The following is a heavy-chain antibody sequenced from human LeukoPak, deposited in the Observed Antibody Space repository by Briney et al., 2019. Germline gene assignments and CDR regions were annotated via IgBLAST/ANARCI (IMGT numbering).Heavy chain of an antibody. D-gene: IGHD3-22*01. Sequence: KTSETLSLTCTVSGGSISSYYWSWIRQPPGKGLEWIGYIYYSGSTNYNPSLKSRVAMSVDTSKNQFSLKLSSVTAADTAVYYCARDLGYYDSSGIAFDIWGQGTMVTVSS. V-gene: IGHV4-59*12. CDR3: ARDLGYYDSSGIAFDI. CDR1: GGSISSYY. CDR2: IYYSGST. J-gene: IGHJ3*02.